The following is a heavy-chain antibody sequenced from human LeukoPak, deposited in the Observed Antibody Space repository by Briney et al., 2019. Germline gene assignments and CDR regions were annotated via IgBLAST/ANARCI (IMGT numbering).Heavy chain of an antibody. V-gene: IGHV1-18*01. D-gene: IGHD1-26*01. CDR2: ISAYNGNT. J-gene: IGHJ5*02. CDR1: GYTFTSYG. Sequence: GASVKVSCKASGYTFTSYGISWVRQAPGQGLEWMGWISAYNGNTNYAQNFQGRVTMTRDTSISTAYMELSRLRSGDTAMYYCARDSDSGTSWTNWFDPWGQGTLVTVSS. CDR3: ARDSDSGTSWTNWFDP.